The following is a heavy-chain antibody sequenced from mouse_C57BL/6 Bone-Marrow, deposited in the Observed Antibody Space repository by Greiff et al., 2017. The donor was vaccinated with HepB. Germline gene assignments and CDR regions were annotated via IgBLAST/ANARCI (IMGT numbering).Heavy chain of an antibody. J-gene: IGHJ4*01. D-gene: IGHD1-1*01. CDR1: GFTFSSYA. CDR3: ARDPYYYGSSSYYYAMDY. CDR2: ISDGGSYT. V-gene: IGHV5-4*01. Sequence: EVNLVESGGGLVKPGGSLKLSCAASGFTFSSYALSWVRQTPEKRLEWVATISDGGSYTYYPDNVKGRFTISRDNAKNNLYLQMSHLKSEDTAMYYCARDPYYYGSSSYYYAMDYWGQGTSVTVSS.